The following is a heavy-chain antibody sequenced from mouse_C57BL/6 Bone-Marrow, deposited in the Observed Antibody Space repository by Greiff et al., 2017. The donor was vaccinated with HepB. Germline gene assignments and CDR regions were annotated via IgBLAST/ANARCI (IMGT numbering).Heavy chain of an antibody. CDR3: AGDPETAQAYFDY. CDR1: GFSLTSYA. D-gene: IGHD3-2*02. CDR2: IWTGGGT. J-gene: IGHJ2*01. V-gene: IGHV2-9-1*01. Sequence: QVQLKESGPGLVAPSQSLSITCTVSGFSLTSYAISWVRQPPGKGLEWLGVIWTGGGTNYNSALKSRLSISKHNSKSQVFLKMNSLQTDDTARYSCAGDPETAQAYFDYRGEGTTLTGSS.